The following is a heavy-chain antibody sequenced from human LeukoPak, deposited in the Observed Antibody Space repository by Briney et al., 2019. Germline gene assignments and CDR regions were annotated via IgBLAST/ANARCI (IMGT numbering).Heavy chain of an antibody. D-gene: IGHD4-23*01. CDR1: GLSVSSNY. V-gene: IGHV3-66*02. CDR2: IYSGGST. Sequence: GGSLRLSCAASGLSVSSNYMSWVRQAPGKGLEWVSVIYSGGSTYYADSVKGRSTISRDNSKNTLYLQMNSLRAEDTAVYYCARGLGGNSRAAPYYFDYWGQGTLVTVSS. J-gene: IGHJ4*02. CDR3: ARGLGGNSRAAPYYFDY.